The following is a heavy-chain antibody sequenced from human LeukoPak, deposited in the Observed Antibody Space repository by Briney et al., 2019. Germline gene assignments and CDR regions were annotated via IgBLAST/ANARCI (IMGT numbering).Heavy chain of an antibody. J-gene: IGHJ6*02. CDR3: ARDGYCSSTSCYSYYYGMDV. D-gene: IGHD2-2*03. CDR1: RFTFSSYA. CDR2: ISYDGSNK. Sequence: GGSLRLSCAASRFTFSSYAMHWVRQAPGKGLEWVAVISYDGSNKYYADSVKGRFTLSRDNSKNTLYLQMNSLRAEDTAVYYCARDGYCSSTSCYSYYYGMDVWGQGTTVTVSS. V-gene: IGHV3-30-3*01.